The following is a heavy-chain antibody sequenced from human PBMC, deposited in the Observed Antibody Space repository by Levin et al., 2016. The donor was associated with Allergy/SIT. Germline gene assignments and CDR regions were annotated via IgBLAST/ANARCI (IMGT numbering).Heavy chain of an antibody. CDR3: ARELEDSTEADQLRRHRDYYFDS. D-gene: IGHD1-1*01. J-gene: IGHJ4*02. V-gene: IGHV3-11*06. CDR1: GFTFTDYH. Sequence: GGSLRLSCAASGFTFTDYHMSWIRHVPGKGLEWLAFISGLNIYINYADSVKGRFTISRDNAKKSLYLQMNSLRVEDTAMYYCARELEDSTEADQLRRHRDYYFDSWGQGTRVTVSS. CDR2: ISGLNIYI.